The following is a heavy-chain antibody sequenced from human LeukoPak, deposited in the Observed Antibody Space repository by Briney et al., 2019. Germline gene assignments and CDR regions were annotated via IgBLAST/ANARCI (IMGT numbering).Heavy chain of an antibody. CDR2: INHSGST. CDR1: GGSFSGYY. CDR3: ASREGDIVATNLDVDY. J-gene: IGHJ4*02. D-gene: IGHD5-12*01. V-gene: IGHV4-34*01. Sequence: PSETLSLTCAVYGGSFSGYYWSWIRQPPGKGLEWIGEINHSGSTNYNPSLKSRVTISVDTSKNQFSLKLSSVTAADTAVYYCASREGDIVATNLDVDYWGQGTLVTVSS.